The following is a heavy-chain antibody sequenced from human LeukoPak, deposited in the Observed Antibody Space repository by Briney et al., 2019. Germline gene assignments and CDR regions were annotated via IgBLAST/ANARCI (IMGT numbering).Heavy chain of an antibody. Sequence: PSETLSLTCTVSGGSISNSYWGWIRQPPGKGLQWMGYVSDSGRTNYNPSLKSRVTISVDTSKNQFSLKLSSVTAADTAVYYCARGDILTGYFADYWGQGTLVTVSS. CDR3: ARGDILTGYFADY. CDR2: VSDSGRT. V-gene: IGHV4-59*01. J-gene: IGHJ4*02. CDR1: GGSISNSY. D-gene: IGHD3-9*01.